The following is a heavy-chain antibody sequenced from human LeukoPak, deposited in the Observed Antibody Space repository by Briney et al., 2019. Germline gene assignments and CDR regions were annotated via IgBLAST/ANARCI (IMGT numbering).Heavy chain of an antibody. Sequence: PGGSLRLSCAASGFTFSDYYMSWIRQAPGKGLEWVSYISSSGSTIYYADSGKGRFTISRDNATNSLYLQMNSLRAEDTAVYYCARDHPRYCSSTSCPYYYYYMDVWGKGTTVTVSS. CDR3: ARDHPRYCSSTSCPYYYYYMDV. V-gene: IGHV3-11*04. D-gene: IGHD2-2*01. CDR1: GFTFSDYY. J-gene: IGHJ6*03. CDR2: ISSSGSTI.